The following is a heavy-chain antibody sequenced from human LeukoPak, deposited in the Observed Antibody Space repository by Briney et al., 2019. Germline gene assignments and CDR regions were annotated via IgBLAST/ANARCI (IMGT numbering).Heavy chain of an antibody. CDR1: GGTFSSYS. CDR3: ATQGGDYGGNWFDT. J-gene: IGHJ5*02. D-gene: IGHD4-23*01. V-gene: IGHV1-69*01. CDR2: IIPILGTT. Sequence: ASVTVSCEASGGTFSSYSISWVRQAPGQGLEWMGGIIPILGTTNYAQKFQGRVTITADESTSTAYMELSSLRSEDTAVYYCATQGGDYGGNWFDTWGQGTLVTVSS.